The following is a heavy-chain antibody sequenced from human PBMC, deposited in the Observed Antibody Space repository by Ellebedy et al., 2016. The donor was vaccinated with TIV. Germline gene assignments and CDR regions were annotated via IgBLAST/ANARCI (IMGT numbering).Heavy chain of an antibody. CDR3: ARGDNYYFDSSGYYYSY. CDR2: INPTSGSS. Sequence: ASVKVSCKASGYTFTSYFLYWVRQAPGQGLEWMGIINPTSGSSNYAQKFQGRVTMTRDTFTSTVYMELSSLRSEDTAVYYCARGDNYYFDSSGYYYSYWGQGTLVTVSS. D-gene: IGHD3-22*01. V-gene: IGHV1-46*01. J-gene: IGHJ4*02. CDR1: GYTFTSYF.